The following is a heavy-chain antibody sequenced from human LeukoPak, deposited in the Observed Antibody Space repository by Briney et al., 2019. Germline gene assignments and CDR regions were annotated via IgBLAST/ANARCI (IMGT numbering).Heavy chain of an antibody. D-gene: IGHD6-13*01. CDR2: IYYSGST. CDR3: ARATYSSSWYPYYYYYMDV. J-gene: IGHJ6*03. Sequence: SETLSLTCTVSGGSISSYYWSWIRQPPGKGLEWIGYIYYSGSTNYNPSLKSRVTISVDTSKNQFSLKLSSVTAADTAVCYCARATYSSSWYPYYYYYMDVWGKGTTVTVSS. V-gene: IGHV4-59*01. CDR1: GGSISSYY.